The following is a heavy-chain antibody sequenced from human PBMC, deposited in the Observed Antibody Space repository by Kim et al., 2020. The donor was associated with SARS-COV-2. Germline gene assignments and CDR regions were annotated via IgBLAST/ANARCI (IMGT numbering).Heavy chain of an antibody. CDR1: GFTFSSYS. CDR2: ISSSSSYI. J-gene: IGHJ6*02. Sequence: GGSLRLSCAASGFTFSSYSMNWVRQAPGKGLEWVSSISSSSSYINYADSVKGRFTISRDNAKNSLYLQMNSLRAEDTAVYYCARDRNSSGYYSTNNYYYYYGMDVWGQGTTVTVSS. CDR3: ARDRNSSGYYSTNNYYYYYGMDV. V-gene: IGHV3-21*01. D-gene: IGHD3-22*01.